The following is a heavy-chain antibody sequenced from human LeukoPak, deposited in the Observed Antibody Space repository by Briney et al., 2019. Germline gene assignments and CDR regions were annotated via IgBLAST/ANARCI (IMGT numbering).Heavy chain of an antibody. V-gene: IGHV1-69*05. CDR2: IIPIFGTA. J-gene: IGHJ4*02. D-gene: IGHD2-21*02. CDR1: GGTFSSYA. Sequence: SVKVSCKASGGTFSSYAISWVRQAPGQGLEWMGGIIPIFGTANYAQKFQGRVTITTDESTSTAYMELSSLRSEDTAVYYCARETPCGGDCYSSHWGQGTLVTVSS. CDR3: ARETPCGGDCYSSH.